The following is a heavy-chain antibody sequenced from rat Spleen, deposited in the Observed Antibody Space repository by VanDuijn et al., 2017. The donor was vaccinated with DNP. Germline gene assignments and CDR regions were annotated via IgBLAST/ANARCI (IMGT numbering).Heavy chain of an antibody. CDR2: ISYDGTST. Sequence: EVQLVESGGGLVQPGGSLKLSCEASGFTFSNFFMAWVRQAPTKGLEWVATISYDGTSTYYRDSVKGRFTISRDNAKSTLYLQMDSLRSEDTATYYCARHMGRAVISFDCWGQGVMVTVSS. D-gene: IGHD1-2*01. J-gene: IGHJ2*01. CDR3: ARHMGRAVISFDC. V-gene: IGHV5-7*01. CDR1: GFTFSNFF.